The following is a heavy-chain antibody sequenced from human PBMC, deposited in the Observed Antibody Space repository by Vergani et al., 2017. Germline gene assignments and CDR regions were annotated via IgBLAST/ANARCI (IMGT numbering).Heavy chain of an antibody. V-gene: IGHV3-49*04. D-gene: IGHD3-3*01. CDR2: IRSKAYGGTT. Sequence: EVQLVESGGGLVQPGRSLRLSCTASGFTFGDYAMSWVRQAPGKGLEWVGFIRSKAYGGTTEYAASVKGRFTISRDDSKSIAYLQMNSLKTEDTAVYYCAKDDVFGNYDFWSGYYPTDRHFDYWGQGTLVTVSS. J-gene: IGHJ4*02. CDR3: AKDDVFGNYDFWSGYYPTDRHFDY. CDR1: GFTFGDYA.